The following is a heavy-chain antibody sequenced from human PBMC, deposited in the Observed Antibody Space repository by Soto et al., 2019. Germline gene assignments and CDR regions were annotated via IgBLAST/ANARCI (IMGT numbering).Heavy chain of an antibody. D-gene: IGHD3-10*01. J-gene: IGHJ5*02. CDR1: GGSISSGGYY. CDR2: IYYSGTT. V-gene: IGHV4-31*03. Sequence: SETLSLTCTVSGGSISSGGYYWSWIRQHPGKGLEWIGYIYYSGTTYYNPSLKSRVTISLDTSKNQFSLKLSSVTAADTAVYYCARGMSDGFGEVSWGQGTLVTVSS. CDR3: ARGMSDGFGEVS.